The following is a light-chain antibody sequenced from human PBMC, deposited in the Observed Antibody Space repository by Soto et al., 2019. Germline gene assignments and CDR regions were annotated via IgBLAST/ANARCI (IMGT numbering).Light chain of an antibody. J-gene: IGLJ3*02. CDR2: EVS. CDR1: SSDVGGYNY. Sequence: QSVLTQPPSASGFPGQSVTISCTGTSSDVGGYNYVSWYQQHPGKAPKLMIYEVSKRPSGVPDRFSGSKSGNTASLTVSGLQAEDEADYYCSSYAGSNNFEVFGGGTKLTVL. V-gene: IGLV2-8*01. CDR3: SSYAGSNNFEV.